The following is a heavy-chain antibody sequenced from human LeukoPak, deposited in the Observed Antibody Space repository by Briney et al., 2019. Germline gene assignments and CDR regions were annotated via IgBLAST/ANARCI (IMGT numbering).Heavy chain of an antibody. CDR1: GFTFSNAW. CDR3: AKFLAPAANPNDGDFDY. CDR2: IKSKTDGGTT. Sequence: GGSLRLSCAASGFTFSNAWMNWVRQAPGKGLEWVGRIKSKTDGGTTDYAAPVKGRFTISRDDSKNTLYLQMNSLRAEDTAVYYCAKFLAPAANPNDGDFDYWGQGTLVTVSS. D-gene: IGHD2-2*01. V-gene: IGHV3-15*07. J-gene: IGHJ4*02.